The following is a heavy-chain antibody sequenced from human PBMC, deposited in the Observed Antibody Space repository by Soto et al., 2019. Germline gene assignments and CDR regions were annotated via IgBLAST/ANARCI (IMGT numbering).Heavy chain of an antibody. CDR3: AKAGGISCSSATCNRYDY. V-gene: IGHV3-23*01. J-gene: IGHJ4*02. Sequence: LRLSCAASGFTFSSYAMTWVRQAPGKGLEWVSSISASGISTYYADSAKGRFTISRDNSKNTLSLQMNSLRAEDTAVYYCAKAGGISCSSATCNRYDYWAQGTLVTVS. CDR1: GFTFSSYA. D-gene: IGHD2-2*02. CDR2: ISASGIST.